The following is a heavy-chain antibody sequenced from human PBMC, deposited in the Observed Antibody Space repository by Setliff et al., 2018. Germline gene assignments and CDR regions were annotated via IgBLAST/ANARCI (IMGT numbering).Heavy chain of an antibody. Sequence: PSETLSLTCSVSGGSISSGSYYWGWIRQSPGKGLEWIGSMYYSGSTYYNPSLKGRATISLDTSRNQFSLKLTSVTAADTAVYYCARTHGTTTSCFYFHYWGQGTVVTVS. D-gene: IGHD2-2*01. CDR2: MYYSGST. CDR3: ARTHGTTTSCFYFHY. CDR1: GGSISSGSYY. V-gene: IGHV4-39*01. J-gene: IGHJ4*02.